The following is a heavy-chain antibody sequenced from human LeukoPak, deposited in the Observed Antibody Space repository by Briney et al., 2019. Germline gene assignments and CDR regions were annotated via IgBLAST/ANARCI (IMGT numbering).Heavy chain of an antibody. D-gene: IGHD4-17*01. V-gene: IGHV3-30*03. Sequence: GGSLRLSCAASGFTFSSYGMHWVRQAPGKGLEWVAVISYDGSNKYYADSVKGRFTISRDNSKNTLYLQMNSLRAEDTAVYYCARYDDYGDYINYWGQGTLVTVSS. CDR2: ISYDGSNK. J-gene: IGHJ4*02. CDR1: GFTFSSYG. CDR3: ARYDDYGDYINY.